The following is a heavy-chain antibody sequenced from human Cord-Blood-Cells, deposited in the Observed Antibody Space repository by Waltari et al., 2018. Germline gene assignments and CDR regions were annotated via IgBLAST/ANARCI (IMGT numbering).Heavy chain of an antibody. D-gene: IGHD5-12*01. CDR3: AREGLFGKRDGYVY. CDR2: INPNSGGT. Sequence: GAEVKKPGASVNVSCKASGYTFTGYYMHWVRQAPGQGLEWMGWINPNSGGTNYAQKFQGRVTMTRDTSISTAYMELSRLRSDDTAVYYCAREGLFGKRDGYVYWGQGTLVTVSS. V-gene: IGHV1-2*02. CDR1: GYTFTGYY. J-gene: IGHJ4*02.